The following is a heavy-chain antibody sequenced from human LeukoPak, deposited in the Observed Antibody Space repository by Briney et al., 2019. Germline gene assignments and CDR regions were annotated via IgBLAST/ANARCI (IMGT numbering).Heavy chain of an antibody. Sequence: GESLKISCKASGYSFTSYWIGWVRQMPGKGLEWMGIIYPGDSDNSYSPSFKGQVTISVDKSISTAYLQWSSLKASDTAMYYCASGRLRRTRDAFDIWGQGTMVTVSS. J-gene: IGHJ3*02. D-gene: IGHD4-17*01. CDR3: ASGRLRRTRDAFDI. CDR1: GYSFTSYW. CDR2: IYPGDSDN. V-gene: IGHV5-51*01.